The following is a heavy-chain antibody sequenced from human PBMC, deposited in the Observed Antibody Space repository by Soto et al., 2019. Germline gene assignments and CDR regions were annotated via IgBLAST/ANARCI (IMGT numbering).Heavy chain of an antibody. V-gene: IGHV4-39*02. Sequence: KPSETLSLTCTVSGGSISSSSYYWGWIRQPPGKGLEWIGSIYYSGSTYYNPSLKSRVTISVDTSKNQFSLKLSSVTAADTAVYYCARERKLVHHFDYWGQGTLVTVSS. CDR1: GGSISSSSYY. CDR3: ARERKLVHHFDY. CDR2: IYYSGST. D-gene: IGHD6-6*01. J-gene: IGHJ4*02.